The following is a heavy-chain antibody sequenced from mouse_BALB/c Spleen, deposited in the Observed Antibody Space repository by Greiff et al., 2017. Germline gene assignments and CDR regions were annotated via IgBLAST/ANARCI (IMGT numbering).Heavy chain of an antibody. D-gene: IGHD2-4*01. Sequence: EVQLQQSGAELVRSGASVKLSCTASGFNIKDYYMHWVKQRPEQGLEWIGWIDPENGDTEYAPKFQGKATMTADTSSNTAYLQLSSLTSEDTAVYYCLYYDYDEYAMDYWGQGTSVTVSS. CDR3: LYYDYDEYAMDY. CDR2: IDPENGDT. CDR1: GFNIKDYY. J-gene: IGHJ4*01. V-gene: IGHV14-4*02.